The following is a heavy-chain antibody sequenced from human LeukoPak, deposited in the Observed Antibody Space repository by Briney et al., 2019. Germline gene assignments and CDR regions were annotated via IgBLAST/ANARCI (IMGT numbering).Heavy chain of an antibody. D-gene: IGHD6-19*01. V-gene: IGHV4-59*08. CDR1: GGSISSYY. Sequence: SETLSLTCTVSGGSISSYYWSWIRQPPGKGLEWIGYIYYSGSTNYNPSLKSRVTISVDTSKNQFSLKLSSVTAADTAVYYCARGAQVSRGWGHWYFDLWGRCTLVTFPS. CDR3: ARGAQVSRGWGHWYFDL. CDR2: IYYSGST. J-gene: IGHJ2*01.